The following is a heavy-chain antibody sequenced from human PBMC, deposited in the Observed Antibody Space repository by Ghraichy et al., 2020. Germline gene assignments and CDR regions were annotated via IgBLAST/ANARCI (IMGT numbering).Heavy chain of an antibody. CDR2: ISSSSSTI. CDR1: GFTFSSYS. V-gene: IGHV3-48*01. Sequence: GGSLRLSCAASGFTFSSYSMNWVRQAPGKGLEWVSYISSSSSTIYYADSVKGRFTISRDNAKNSLYLQMNSLRAEDTAVYYCARERQEATIYGDMGGDDYYYGMDVWGQGTTVTVSS. CDR3: ARERQEATIYGDMGGDDYYYGMDV. J-gene: IGHJ6*02. D-gene: IGHD3-3*01.